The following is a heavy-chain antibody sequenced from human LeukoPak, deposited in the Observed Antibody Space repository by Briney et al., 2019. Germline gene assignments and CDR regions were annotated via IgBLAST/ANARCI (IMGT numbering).Heavy chain of an antibody. CDR2: INSDGTYT. CDR1: GITFSNYW. J-gene: IGHJ4*02. Sequence: GGSLRLSCTASGITFSNYWMHWVRQGPGKGLLWVSRINSDGTYTDYAESVKGRFTISRDNGKNTLYLQMNSLRAEDTAAYYCVSGTAATFPAMGYWGQGTLVTVPS. V-gene: IGHV3-74*01. D-gene: IGHD2-15*01. CDR3: VSGTAATFPAMGY.